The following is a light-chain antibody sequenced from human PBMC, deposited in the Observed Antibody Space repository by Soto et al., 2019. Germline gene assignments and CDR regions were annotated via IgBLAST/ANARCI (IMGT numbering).Light chain of an antibody. V-gene: IGKV3-15*01. Sequence: EIVMTQSPATLSLSPGERAALSCRASQSINSELAWYQQKPGQPPRLLIYGASTRATGVPARFTGSESGSDFTLTISGLQSEDFAVYYWQQGHNWPLTVGQGTRLEI. CDR1: QSINSE. J-gene: IGKJ2*01. CDR2: GAS. CDR3: QQGHNWPLT.